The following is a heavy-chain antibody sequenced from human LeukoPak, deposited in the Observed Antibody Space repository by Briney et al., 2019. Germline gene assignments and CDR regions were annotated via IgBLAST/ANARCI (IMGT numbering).Heavy chain of an antibody. CDR3: ARGNYYGSGRAFDI. Sequence: PGGSLRLSCSASGLIFSSFTMHWVRQAPGKGLEWLSYISSTSATIYYAESVKGRFTTSRDNAKNSLFLQMNSLRAEDTAVYYCARGNYYGSGRAFDIWGQGTMVTVSS. D-gene: IGHD3-10*01. CDR2: ISSTSATI. CDR1: GLIFSSFT. J-gene: IGHJ3*02. V-gene: IGHV3-48*04.